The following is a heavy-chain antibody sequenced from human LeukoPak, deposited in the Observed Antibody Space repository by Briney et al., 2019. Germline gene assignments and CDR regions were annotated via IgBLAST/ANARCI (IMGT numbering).Heavy chain of an antibody. CDR3: VKGYSSSWSGYFDS. CDR1: GFIFDDYV. CDR2: ITWDGSKI. Sequence: GGSLRLSCEASGFIFDDYVMYWVRQPPGKGLEWVSGITWDGSKIDYVDSVKGRFTISRDNARNSLFLQMNRVRVEDTAFYYCVKGYSSSWSGYFDSWGQGTLVTVAS. D-gene: IGHD5-18*01. J-gene: IGHJ4*02. V-gene: IGHV3-9*01.